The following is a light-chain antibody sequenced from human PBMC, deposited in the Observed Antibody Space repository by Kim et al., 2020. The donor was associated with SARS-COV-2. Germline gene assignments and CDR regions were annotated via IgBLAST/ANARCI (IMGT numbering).Light chain of an antibody. CDR3: MQGTHWPFT. CDR1: QGLVYSYGDTY. J-gene: IGKJ5*01. CDR2: TVS. V-gene: IGKV2-30*01. Sequence: PASISCRSSQGLVYSYGDTYLSWFQQRPEQSPRRLIYTVSTRDSGVPDRFSGSVAGTDFTLKITSVEAEDIGTYYCMQGTHWPFTFGQGTRLEIK.